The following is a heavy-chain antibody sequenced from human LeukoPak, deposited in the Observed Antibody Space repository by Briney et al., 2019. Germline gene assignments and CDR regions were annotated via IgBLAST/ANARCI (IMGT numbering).Heavy chain of an antibody. Sequence: SETLSLTCTVSGGSISSSNYSWGWIRQPPGKGLEWIGYIYYSGNTNYNPSLNSRVTISIDTSKNQFSLKLSSVTAADTAVYYCARGVDSGSSYYYYGMDVWGQGTTVTVSS. CDR1: GGSISSSNYS. CDR2: IYYSGNT. CDR3: ARGVDSGSSYYYYGMDV. D-gene: IGHD6-6*01. J-gene: IGHJ6*02. V-gene: IGHV4-61*05.